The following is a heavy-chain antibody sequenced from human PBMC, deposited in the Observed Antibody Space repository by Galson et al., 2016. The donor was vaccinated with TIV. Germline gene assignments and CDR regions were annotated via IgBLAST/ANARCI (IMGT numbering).Heavy chain of an antibody. CDR1: GLTVTSNY. Sequence: SLRLSCAASGLTVTSNYMSWVRQAPGGGLEWVSTIYSAGDTHYADSVKGRFTISRDKSKNTLYLQMNRLRAEDTGVYYCARDRYFDASGYYYYYYGMDVWGQGTTVTVSS. CDR3: ARDRYFDASGYYYYYYGMDV. V-gene: IGHV3-66*02. J-gene: IGHJ6*02. CDR2: IYSAGDT. D-gene: IGHD3-22*01.